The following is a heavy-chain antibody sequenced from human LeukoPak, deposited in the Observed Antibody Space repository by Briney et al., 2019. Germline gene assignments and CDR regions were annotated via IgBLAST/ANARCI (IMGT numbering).Heavy chain of an antibody. V-gene: IGHV3-48*04. CDR3: ARKIYDFWSGYYMSAQYYYYYMDV. CDR1: GFTFSSYS. D-gene: IGHD3-3*01. J-gene: IGHJ6*03. Sequence: GGSLRLSCAASGFTFSSYSMNWVRQAPGKGLEWVSYISSSSTIYYADSVKGRFTISRDNAKNSLYLQMNSLRAEDTAVYYCARKIYDFWSGYYMSAQYYYYYMDVWGKGTTVTVSS. CDR2: ISSSSTI.